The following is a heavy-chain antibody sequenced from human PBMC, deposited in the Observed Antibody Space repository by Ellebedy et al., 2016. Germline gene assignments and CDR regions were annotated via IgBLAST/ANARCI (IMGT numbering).Heavy chain of an antibody. CDR2: IYYSGST. CDR3: ARVVGATDYYYYYGMDV. Sequence: SETLSLXCTVPGGSISSYYWSWIRQPPGKGLEWIGYIYYSGSTNYNPSLKSRVTISVDTSKNQFSLKLSSVTAADTAVYYCARVVGATDYYYYYGMDVWGQGTTVTVSS. D-gene: IGHD1-26*01. J-gene: IGHJ6*02. CDR1: GGSISSYY. V-gene: IGHV4-59*01.